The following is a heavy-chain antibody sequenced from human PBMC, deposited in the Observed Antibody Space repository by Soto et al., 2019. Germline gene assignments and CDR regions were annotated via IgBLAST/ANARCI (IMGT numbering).Heavy chain of an antibody. CDR1: GGSISSGGYY. CDR2: IYYSGST. CDR3: ALGYIYGYGETYYFDY. D-gene: IGHD5-18*01. V-gene: IGHV4-31*03. Sequence: SETLSHTCTVSGGSISSGGYYWSWILQHPGKGLEWIGYIYYSGSTYYNPSLKSRVTISVDASKNQFSLKLSSVTAADTAVYYCALGYIYGYGETYYFDYWGQGTLFTVSS. J-gene: IGHJ4*02.